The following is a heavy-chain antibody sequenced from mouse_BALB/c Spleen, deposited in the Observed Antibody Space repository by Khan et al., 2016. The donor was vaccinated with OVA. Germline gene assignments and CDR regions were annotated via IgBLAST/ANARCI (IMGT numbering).Heavy chain of an antibody. CDR3: ARDVGRGLIDY. Sequence: EVQLQESGPGLVKPSQSLSLTCTVTGYSITSDFAWNWIRQFPGNKLEWMGYISYSGSISYNPSLKSRISITRDTSTNQSYLQLNTVTTEDTATYCCARDVGRGLIDYWGQGTSVTVSS. J-gene: IGHJ4*01. CDR1: GYSITSDFA. CDR2: ISYSGSI. V-gene: IGHV3-2*02. D-gene: IGHD3-1*01.